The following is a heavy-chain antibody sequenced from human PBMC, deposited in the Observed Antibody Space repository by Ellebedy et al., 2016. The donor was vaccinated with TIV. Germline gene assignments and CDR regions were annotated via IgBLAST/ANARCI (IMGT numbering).Heavy chain of an antibody. D-gene: IGHD3-3*01. CDR2: ISGSGDST. CDR1: RFTFSSYA. CDR3: AKDIVWGFDFWDVYYRYFDY. Sequence: GESLKISCAASRFTFSSYAMSWVRQAPGKGLEWVSGISGSGDSTYYADSVKGRFTISRDNSKNTLYLQMNSLRAEDTAIYYCAKDIVWGFDFWDVYYRYFDYWGQGTLVTVSS. J-gene: IGHJ4*02. V-gene: IGHV3-23*01.